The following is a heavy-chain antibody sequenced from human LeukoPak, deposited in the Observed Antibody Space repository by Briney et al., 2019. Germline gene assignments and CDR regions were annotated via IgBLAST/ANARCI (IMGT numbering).Heavy chain of an antibody. V-gene: IGHV3-21*01. CDR3: ASDCSGGSCYSVAFDI. CDR2: ISSSSSYI. Sequence: GGSLRLSCAASGFTFSSYSMNRVRQAPGKGLEWVSSISSSSSYIYYADSVKGRFTISRDNAKNSLYLQMNSLRAEDTAVYYCASDCSGGSCYSVAFDIWGQGTMVTVSS. CDR1: GFTFSSYS. D-gene: IGHD2-15*01. J-gene: IGHJ3*02.